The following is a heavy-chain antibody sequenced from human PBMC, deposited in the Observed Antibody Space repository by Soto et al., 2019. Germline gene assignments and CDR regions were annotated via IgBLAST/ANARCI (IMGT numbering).Heavy chain of an antibody. CDR3: ARDGTVTKGRWFDP. D-gene: IGHD4-17*01. CDR1: GGSISSSNW. V-gene: IGHV4-4*02. CDR2: IYHSGST. J-gene: IGHJ5*02. Sequence: SETLSLTCAVSGGSISSSNWWSWVRQPPGKGLEWIGEIYHSGSTNYNPSLKSRVTISVDKSKNQFSLKLTSVTAADTAVYYCARDGTVTKGRWFDPWGQGILVTVSS.